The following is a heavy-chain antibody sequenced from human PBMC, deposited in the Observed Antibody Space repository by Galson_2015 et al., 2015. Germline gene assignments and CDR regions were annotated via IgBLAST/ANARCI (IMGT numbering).Heavy chain of an antibody. Sequence: SLRLSCAASGFTFTNYGMTWVRQAPGKGLEWVSVISGDTRTIYYADSVKGRFTTSRDNSKNTVYLQKNSLRAEDTAVYYCAKDSTIREAPDWGQGTLVTVSS. V-gene: IGHV3-23*01. J-gene: IGHJ4*02. CDR1: GFTFTNYG. CDR2: ISGDTRTI. D-gene: IGHD1-26*01. CDR3: AKDSTIREAPD.